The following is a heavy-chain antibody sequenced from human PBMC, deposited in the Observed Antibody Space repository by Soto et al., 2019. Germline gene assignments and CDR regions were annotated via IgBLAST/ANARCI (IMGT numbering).Heavy chain of an antibody. CDR2: INWDSDTI. CDR1: GFTFDDYA. Sequence: EVQLVESGGDLVQPGRSLRLSCAASGFTFDDYAMYWVRQVPGKGLEWVAGINWDSDTIAYAASVRGRFTISRDNAKNSLYLQRNSLRAEDTALYYCAKDFHTNMALMDVWGKGTTVTVSS. CDR3: AKDFHTNMALMDV. D-gene: IGHD3-10*01. V-gene: IGHV3-9*01. J-gene: IGHJ6*04.